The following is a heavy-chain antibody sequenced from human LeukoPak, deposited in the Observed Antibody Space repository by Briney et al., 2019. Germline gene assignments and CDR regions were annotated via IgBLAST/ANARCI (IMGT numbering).Heavy chain of an antibody. V-gene: IGHV3-48*03. J-gene: IGHJ4*02. CDR1: GFTFSNYE. Sequence: QPGGSLRLSRAASGFTFSNYEMNWVRQAPGKGLEWLSYISSSGSTIYYADSVKGRFTISRDNAKNSLYLQMNSLRGEDTAVYYCARETDSTLFDYWGQGTLVTVSS. D-gene: IGHD2-2*01. CDR3: ARETDSTLFDY. CDR2: ISSSGSTI.